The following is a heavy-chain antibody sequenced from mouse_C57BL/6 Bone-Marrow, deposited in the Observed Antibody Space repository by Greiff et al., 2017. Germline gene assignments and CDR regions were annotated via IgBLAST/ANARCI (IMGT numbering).Heavy chain of an antibody. V-gene: IGHV14-4*01. CDR3: TTVVHY. CDR2: IDPENGDT. CDR1: GFNIKDDY. Sequence: EVKLVESGAELVRPGASVKLSCTASGFNIKDDYMHWVQQRPEQGLEWIGWIDPENGDTEYASKFQGKATITADTSANTAYLQLSSLTSEDTAVYYCTTVVHYWGQGTTLTVSS. D-gene: IGHD1-1*01. J-gene: IGHJ2*01.